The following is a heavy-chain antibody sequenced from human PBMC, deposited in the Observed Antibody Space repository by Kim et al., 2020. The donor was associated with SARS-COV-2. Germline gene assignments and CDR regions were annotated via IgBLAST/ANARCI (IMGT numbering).Heavy chain of an antibody. CDR3: AREEVEMATINY. V-gene: IGHV4-39*01. CDR1: GGSISSSSYY. CDR2: IYYSGST. J-gene: IGHJ4*02. Sequence: SETLSLTCTVSGGSISSSSYYWGWIRQPPGKGLEWIGSIYYSGSTYYNPSLKSRVTISVDTSKNQFSLKLSSVTAADTAVYYCAREEVEMATINYWGQGTLVTVSS. D-gene: IGHD5-12*01.